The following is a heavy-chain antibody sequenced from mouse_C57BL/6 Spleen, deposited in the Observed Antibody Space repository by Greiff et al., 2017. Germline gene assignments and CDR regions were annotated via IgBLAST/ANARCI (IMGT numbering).Heavy chain of an antibody. CDR2: IDPSDSET. CDR3: SIPIYDNYAMDY. V-gene: IGHV1-52*01. CDR1: GYTFTSYW. D-gene: IGHD1-3*01. Sequence: VQLQQPGAELVRPGSSVKLSCKASGYTFTSYWMHWVKQRPIQGLEWIGNIDPSDSETHYNQKFKDKATLTVDKSSSTAYMQLSSLTSEDSAVYYCSIPIYDNYAMDYWGQGTSVTVSS. J-gene: IGHJ4*01.